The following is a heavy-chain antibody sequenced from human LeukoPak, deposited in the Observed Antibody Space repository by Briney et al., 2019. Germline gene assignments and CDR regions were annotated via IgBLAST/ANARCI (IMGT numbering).Heavy chain of an antibody. V-gene: IGHV3-30*18. Sequence: GGSLRLSCAASGFTFSSYAMSWVRQAPGKGLEWVAVISYDGSNGYYADSVKGRFTISRDNSKNTLYLQMNSLRAEDAAVYYCVKESGGGGNYFDYWGQGTLVTVSS. CDR3: VKESGGGGNYFDY. CDR2: ISYDGSNG. D-gene: IGHD3-16*01. CDR1: GFTFSSYA. J-gene: IGHJ4*02.